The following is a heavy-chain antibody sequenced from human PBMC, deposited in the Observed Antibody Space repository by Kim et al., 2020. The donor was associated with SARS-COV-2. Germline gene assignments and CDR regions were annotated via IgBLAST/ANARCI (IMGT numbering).Heavy chain of an antibody. Sequence: SETLSLTCAVFGGSFSYNHWTWVRQSPGKGLEWIGEISHSGSPNYNSSLKSRITMSVDTSKNQFSLKLSSVTAADKATYYCARGQRQYGTFDFWNGLFYYYYDMDVWGTGTTVTVSS. CDR2: ISHSGSP. CDR3: ARGQRQYGTFDFWNGLFYYYYDMDV. J-gene: IGHJ6*03. D-gene: IGHD3-3*01. V-gene: IGHV4-34*10. CDR1: GGSFSYNH.